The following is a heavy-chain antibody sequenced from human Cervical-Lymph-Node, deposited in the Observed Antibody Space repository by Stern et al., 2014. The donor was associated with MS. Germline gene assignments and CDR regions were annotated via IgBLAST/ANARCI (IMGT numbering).Heavy chain of an antibody. J-gene: IGHJ4*02. V-gene: IGHV1-8*01. Sequence: QVQLVQSGAEVKKPAASVTVSCKTSGYTFTSDDINWVRQASGQGLEWMGRMNPDSGDTGYEQQFQGRLTHTRDTTISTAYLELSTLRSEDTAVYYCTKAWDSWGQGTLVIVSS. CDR3: TKAWDS. CDR1: GYTFTSDD. CDR2: MNPDSGDT.